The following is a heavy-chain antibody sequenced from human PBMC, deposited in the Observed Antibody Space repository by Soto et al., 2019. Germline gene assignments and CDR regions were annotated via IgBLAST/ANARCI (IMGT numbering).Heavy chain of an antibody. CDR1: GGSISTYY. CDR2: VYTSGGT. J-gene: IGHJ6*02. V-gene: IGHV4-4*07. Sequence: SETLSLTCTFSGGSISTYYWSWIRQPAGKGLEWIGRVYTSGGTNYNPSLKSRVTMSRDTSKKQFFLSLSSVTAAETAVYYCAREAAARQGILISGMDGWGQGTTGTVS. D-gene: IGHD6-13*01. CDR3: AREAAARQGILISGMDG.